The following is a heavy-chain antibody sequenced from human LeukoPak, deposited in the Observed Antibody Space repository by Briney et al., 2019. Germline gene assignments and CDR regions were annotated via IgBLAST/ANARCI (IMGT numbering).Heavy chain of an antibody. CDR2: ISSSSSYI. CDR1: GFTFSSYW. V-gene: IGHV3-21*01. J-gene: IGHJ4*02. D-gene: IGHD3-22*01. Sequence: GGSLRLSCAASGFTFSSYWMSWVRQAPGKGLEWVSSISSSSSYIYYADSVKGRFTISRDDTKNSLYLQMNSLRAEDTAVYYCAREDYDSSGYFDYWGQGTLVTVSS. CDR3: AREDYDSSGYFDY.